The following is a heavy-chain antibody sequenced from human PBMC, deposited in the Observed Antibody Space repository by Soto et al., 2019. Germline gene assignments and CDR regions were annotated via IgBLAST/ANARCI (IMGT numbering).Heavy chain of an antibody. CDR2: INPSGST. CDR3: ATYGINSSGYYGGDWFDP. D-gene: IGHD6-19*01. V-gene: IGHV4-34*01. Sequence: PSETLSLTCAVYGGSFSGYYWGWIRQTPGKGLEWIGEINPSGSTNYNPSLKSRVTISVDTSKNQFSLKLSSVTAADTAVYYRATYGINSSGYYGGDWFDPWGQGTLVTVSS. CDR1: GGSFSGYY. J-gene: IGHJ5*02.